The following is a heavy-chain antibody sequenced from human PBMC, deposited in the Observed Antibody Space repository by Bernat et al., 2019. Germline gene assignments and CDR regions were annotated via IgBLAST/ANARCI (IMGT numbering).Heavy chain of an antibody. CDR2: ISYDGSNK. V-gene: IGHV3-30*03. CDR3: ARPEHDFWSGYLRVDY. Sequence: QVQLVESGGGVVQPGRSLRLSCAASGFTFSSYGMHWVRQAPGKGLEWVSVISYDGSNKYYADSVKGRFSISRDNSKNTLYLQMNSLRAEDTAVYYCARPEHDFWSGYLRVDYWGQGTLVTVSS. D-gene: IGHD3-3*01. J-gene: IGHJ4*02. CDR1: GFTFSSYG.